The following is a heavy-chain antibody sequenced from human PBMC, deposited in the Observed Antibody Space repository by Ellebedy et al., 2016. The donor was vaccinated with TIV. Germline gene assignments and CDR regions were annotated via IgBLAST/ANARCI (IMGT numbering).Heavy chain of an antibody. CDR2: IKSKTDGGTT. CDR1: GFTFSNAW. Sequence: PGGSLRPSCAASGFTFSNAWMNWVRQAPGKGREWVGRIKSKTDGGTTDYAAPVKGRFTASRDDSKNTLYLQMNSLKIEEKAVYYCTTDSMMTTVSAYPVDYWGQGTLVTVSS. CDR3: TTDSMMTTVSAYPVDY. J-gene: IGHJ4*02. V-gene: IGHV3-15*07. D-gene: IGHD4-17*01.